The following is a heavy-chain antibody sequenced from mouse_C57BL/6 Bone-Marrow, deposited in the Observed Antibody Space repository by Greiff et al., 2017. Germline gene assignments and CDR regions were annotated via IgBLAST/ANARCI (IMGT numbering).Heavy chain of an antibody. CDR2: IYPGSGST. CDR3: ARGGSNYIDD. CDR1: GYTFTSYW. D-gene: IGHD1-1*01. V-gene: IGHV1-55*01. Sequence: VQLQQPGAELVKPGASVKMSCKASGYTFTSYWITWVKQRPGQGLEWIGDIYPGSGSTNYNEKFKSKATLTVDTSSSTAYMQRSSLTSEDSAVDYCARGGSNYIDDWGEGTTPTVSS. J-gene: IGHJ2*01.